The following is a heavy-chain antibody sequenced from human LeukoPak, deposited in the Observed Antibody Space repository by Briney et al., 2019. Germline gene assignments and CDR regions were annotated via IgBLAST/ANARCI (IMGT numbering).Heavy chain of an antibody. CDR1: GYSFTSYW. V-gene: IGHV5-51*01. CDR2: IYPGDSDT. D-gene: IGHD3-22*01. CDR3: ARRTYYYDSSGYEGYYFDY. J-gene: IGHJ4*02. Sequence: KISCKGSGYSFTSYWIGWVRQMPGKGLEWMGIIYPGDSDTRYSPSFQGQVTISADKSISTAYLQWSSLKASDTAMYYCARRTYYYDSSGYEGYYFDYWGQGTLVTVSS.